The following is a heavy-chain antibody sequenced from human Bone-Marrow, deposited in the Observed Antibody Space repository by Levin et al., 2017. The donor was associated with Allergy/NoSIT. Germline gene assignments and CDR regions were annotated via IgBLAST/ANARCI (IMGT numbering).Heavy chain of an antibody. J-gene: IGHJ4*02. Sequence: GESLKISCAASGFRFSDHGMHWVRQAPGKGLEWVGVIWYDGSNKYYADSVKGRITISRDNSKNTLYLQVDNLRVDDTAVHFCARDLDTSELFDSWGQGTLVTVAS. CDR2: IWYDGSNK. V-gene: IGHV3-33*01. CDR3: ARDLDTSELFDS. CDR1: GFRFSDHG. D-gene: IGHD3-22*01.